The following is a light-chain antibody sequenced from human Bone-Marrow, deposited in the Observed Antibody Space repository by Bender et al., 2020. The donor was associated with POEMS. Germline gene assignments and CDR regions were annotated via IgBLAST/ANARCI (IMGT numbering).Light chain of an antibody. V-gene: IGLV3-21*02. CDR2: DGG. Sequence: SYELTQSPSVSVAPGQTATITCEGDNIGVNSVHWYQQRPGQAPVLVVYDGGDRPSGVPDRFSGSKSGNTASLTVSGLQAEDEADYYCSSYAGSNILVFGGGTKLTVL. CDR3: SSYAGSNILV. J-gene: IGLJ2*01. CDR1: NIGVNS.